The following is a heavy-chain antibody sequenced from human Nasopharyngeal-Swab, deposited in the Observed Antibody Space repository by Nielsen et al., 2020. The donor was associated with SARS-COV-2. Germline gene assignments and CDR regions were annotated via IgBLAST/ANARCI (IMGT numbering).Heavy chain of an antibody. V-gene: IGHV1-18*01. J-gene: IGHJ6*02. CDR3: ASRIRPYYGSGSYSYHYGMDV. CDR2: ISAYNGNT. D-gene: IGHD3-10*01. CDR1: GYTFTSYG. Sequence: ASVKVYCKASGYTFTSYGISWVRQAPGQGLEGMGWISAYNGNTNYSQKLQGRVTMTTDTSTSTAYMELRRLRSDDTAVYYCASRIRPYYGSGSYSYHYGMDVWGQGTTVTVSS.